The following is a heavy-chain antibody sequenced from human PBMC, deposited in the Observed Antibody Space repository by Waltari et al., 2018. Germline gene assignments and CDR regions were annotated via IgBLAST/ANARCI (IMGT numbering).Heavy chain of an antibody. D-gene: IGHD1-26*01. CDR2: IKQDGSAK. J-gene: IGHJ4*02. CDR3: VKDEWEAYFEF. CDR1: GFPFSSCW. V-gene: IGHV3-7*01. Sequence: EVQLVASGGGLVQPGGSLRLSCEASGFPFSSCWMSWVRQAPGKGLEFVANIKQDGSAKNHVDSVKGRFTIPRDNARNIVYLQMNSLRDEDTAVYYCVKDEWEAYFEFWGQGTLVTVSS.